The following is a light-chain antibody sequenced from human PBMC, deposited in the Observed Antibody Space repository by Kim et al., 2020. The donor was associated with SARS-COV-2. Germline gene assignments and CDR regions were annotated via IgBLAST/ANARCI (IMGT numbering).Light chain of an antibody. V-gene: IGKV3-20*01. CDR1: QTVTNKY. Sequence: SPGHKATLSCWASQTVTNKYVACYQKRPGQARRVLVAQTSARDTGIPARFSGSRSGTSVTLTNFRIEPEDFAVYNCQPHGASPGAFGQGTKVDIK. J-gene: IGKJ1*01. CDR3: QPHGASPGA. CDR2: QTS.